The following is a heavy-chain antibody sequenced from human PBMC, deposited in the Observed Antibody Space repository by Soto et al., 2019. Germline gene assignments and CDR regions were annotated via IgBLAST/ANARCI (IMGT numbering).Heavy chain of an antibody. D-gene: IGHD6-6*01. Sequence: ETLSLTCTVSGGSISSYYWSWIRQPPGKGLEWIGYIYYSGSTNYNPSLKSRVTISVDTSKNQFSLKLSSVTAADTAVYYCARDRESSSLFYYGMDVWGQGTTVTVSS. J-gene: IGHJ6*02. CDR2: IYYSGST. CDR1: GGSISSYY. V-gene: IGHV4-59*01. CDR3: ARDRESSSLFYYGMDV.